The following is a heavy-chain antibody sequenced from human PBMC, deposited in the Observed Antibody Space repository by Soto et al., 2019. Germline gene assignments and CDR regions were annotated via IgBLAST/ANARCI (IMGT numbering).Heavy chain of an antibody. Sequence: PWGSLRLSCSASGFSFIIYAMSWVRQAPGKGLEWVSAISGSGGSTYFADSVKGRFTFSRDNSKNTLYLQMNSLRAEDTAVYYCTFSDPSDYWGQGTLVTVSS. D-gene: IGHD3-10*01. J-gene: IGHJ4*02. CDR3: TFSDPSDY. CDR2: ISGSGGST. V-gene: IGHV3-23*01. CDR1: GFSFIIYA.